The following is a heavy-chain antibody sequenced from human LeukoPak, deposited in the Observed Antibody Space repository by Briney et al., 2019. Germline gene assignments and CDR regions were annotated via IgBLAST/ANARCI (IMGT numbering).Heavy chain of an antibody. J-gene: IGHJ5*02. D-gene: IGHD3-16*01. CDR1: DGSISSYY. CDR3: ARDLGAAPHYNWFDP. V-gene: IGHV4-59*01. CDR2: IYYSGST. Sequence: PSETLSLTCTVSDGSISSYYWSWIRQPPGKGLEWIGYIYYSGSTNYNPSLKSRVTISVDTSKNQFSLKLSSVTAADTAVYYCARDLGAAPHYNWFDPWGQGTLVTVSS.